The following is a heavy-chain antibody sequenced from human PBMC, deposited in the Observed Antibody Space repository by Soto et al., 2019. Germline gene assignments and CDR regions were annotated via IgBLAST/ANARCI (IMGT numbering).Heavy chain of an antibody. Sequence: QITLKESGPTLVKPTQTLTLTCTFSGFSLSTSGVGVGWIRQPPGKALEWLALIYWDDDKRYSPSLKSRLTITKDTSKNQVVLTMTNMDPVDTGTYYCADRGYDILTGYYGAPPFDYWGQGTLVTVSS. CDR2: IYWDDDK. V-gene: IGHV2-5*02. J-gene: IGHJ4*02. D-gene: IGHD3-9*01. CDR3: ADRGYDILTGYYGAPPFDY. CDR1: GFSLSTSGVG.